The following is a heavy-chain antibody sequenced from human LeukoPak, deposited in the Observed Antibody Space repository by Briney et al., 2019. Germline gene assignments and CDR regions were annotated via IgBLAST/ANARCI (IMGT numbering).Heavy chain of an antibody. CDR3: AREGGTTGTSTLDY. CDR2: IRYDGSNK. D-gene: IGHD1-1*01. J-gene: IGHJ4*02. CDR1: GFTFSSYG. Sequence: GGSLRLSCAASGFTFSSYGMHWVRQAPGKGLEWVVFIRYDGSNKYYADSVKGRFTISRDNSKNTLYLQMNSLRVEDTAVYYCAREGGTTGTSTLDYWGQGTLVTVSS. V-gene: IGHV3-30*02.